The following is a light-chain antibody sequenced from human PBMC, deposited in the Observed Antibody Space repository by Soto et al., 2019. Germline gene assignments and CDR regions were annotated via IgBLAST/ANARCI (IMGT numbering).Light chain of an antibody. Sequence: EIVLTQSPATLSLSPGERATLSCRASQSVSSYLAWYQQKPGQAPRLLIYDASIRATVIPARFSGSGSGTDFTLTISSLEPEDFAVYYCQQRSNWPPTFGQGTKLEIK. CDR3: QQRSNWPPT. CDR1: QSVSSY. CDR2: DAS. V-gene: IGKV3-11*01. J-gene: IGKJ2*01.